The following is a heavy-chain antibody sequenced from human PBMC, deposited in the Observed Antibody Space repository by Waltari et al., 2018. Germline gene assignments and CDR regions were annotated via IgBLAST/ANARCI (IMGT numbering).Heavy chain of an antibody. D-gene: IGHD6-19*01. CDR2: IYTSGST. V-gene: IGHV4-4*07. J-gene: IGHJ2*01. CDR3: ARDLADRSGWHWYFDL. CDR1: GGSINFYY. Sequence: LQESGPTLVKSSETLSLTCTVPGGSINFYYWSWVRQAPGKGLGWIGRIYTSGSTTYNPALSGRVTMSVDTANNQICLELKSVTAADTGAYDCARDLADRSGWHWYFDLWGRGTQVAVSS.